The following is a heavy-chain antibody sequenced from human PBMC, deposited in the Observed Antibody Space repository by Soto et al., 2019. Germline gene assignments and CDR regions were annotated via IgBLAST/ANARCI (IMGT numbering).Heavy chain of an antibody. J-gene: IGHJ4*02. D-gene: IGHD1-20*01. CDR1: GGSISSFY. V-gene: IGHV4-59*01. CDR2: IYYSGST. CDR3: ARNGYNWNDYPDY. Sequence: PSETLSLTCTGSGGSISSFYWGWIRQPPGKGLEWIGYIYYSGSTNYNPSLKSRVTISMDTSKNQFSLKLNSVTAADTAMYYCARNGYNWNDYPDYWGQGTLVTVSS.